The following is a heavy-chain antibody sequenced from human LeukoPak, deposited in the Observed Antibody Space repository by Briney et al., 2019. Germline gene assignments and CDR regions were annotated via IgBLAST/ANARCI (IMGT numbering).Heavy chain of an antibody. CDR2: VSGGGHNT. D-gene: IGHD3-3*01. J-gene: IGHJ4*02. Sequence: PGGSLRLSYVASGSTFSSYAMGWVRQAPGKGLEWVSVVSGGGHNTYYADSVKGRFTMSRDNSKRTVYLQMNSLRAEDTAVYYCAKDRSSWYYPFDSWGQGTLVTVSS. V-gene: IGHV3-23*01. CDR1: GSTFSSYA. CDR3: AKDRSSWYYPFDS.